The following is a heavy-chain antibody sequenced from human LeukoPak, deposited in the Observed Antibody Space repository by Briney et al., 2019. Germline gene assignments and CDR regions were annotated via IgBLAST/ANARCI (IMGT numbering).Heavy chain of an antibody. CDR2: IKSDGSST. J-gene: IGHJ4*02. V-gene: IGHV3-74*01. CDR3: ARDPDTCSGGSCYSHFDY. CDR1: GFTFSNYW. D-gene: IGHD2-15*01. Sequence: PGGSLRLSCAASGFTFSNYWMHWVRRAPGKGLVWVSRIKSDGSSTSYADFVKGRFTISRDNAKNTLYLQMNSLRAEDTAVYYCARDPDTCSGGSCYSHFDYWGQGTLVTVSS.